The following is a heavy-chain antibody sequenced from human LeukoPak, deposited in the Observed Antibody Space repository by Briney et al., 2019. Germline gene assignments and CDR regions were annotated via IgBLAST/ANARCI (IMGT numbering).Heavy chain of an antibody. CDR3: ASGYSMICDLTSAYFQH. D-gene: IGHD2-21*01. CDR2: INHSGST. J-gene: IGHJ1*01. Sequence: SQTLPLTCAVYGGSFSGYYWSWIRQPPGKGLEWIGEINHSGSTNYNPSLKSRVTISVDTSKNQFSLKLSSVTAADTAVYYCASGYSMICDLTSAYFQHWGQGTLVTVSS. V-gene: IGHV4-34*01. CDR1: GGSFSGYY.